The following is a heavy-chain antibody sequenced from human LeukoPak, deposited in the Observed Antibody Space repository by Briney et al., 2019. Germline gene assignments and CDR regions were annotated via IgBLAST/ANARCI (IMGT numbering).Heavy chain of an antibody. CDR3: ARAVYSMVRGVYFDY. J-gene: IGHJ4*02. CDR2: IKQDGSEE. V-gene: IGHV3-7*01. Sequence: PGGSLRLSCAASGFTSSSYWMSWVSQAPGKGLEWVAKIKQDGSEEYYVDSVEGGFTITRDNAKNTLYQQMNSLRAEDTAVYYCARAVYSMVRGVYFDYWGQGTLVTVSS. CDR1: GFTSSSYW. D-gene: IGHD3-10*01.